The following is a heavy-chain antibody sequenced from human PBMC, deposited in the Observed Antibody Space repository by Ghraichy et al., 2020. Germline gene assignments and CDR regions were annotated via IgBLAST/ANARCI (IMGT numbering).Heavy chain of an antibody. CDR2: IYTSGST. CDR1: GGSVTTVSDY. CDR3: ASPEGY. Sequence: SLNISCTVSGGSVTTVSDYWSWIRQPAGKGLEWIGRIYTSGSTNYNPSLKSRVTMSLDTSKNQFSLNLNSVTAADTAVYYCASPEGYWGQGTLVTVSS. V-gene: IGHV4-61*02. J-gene: IGHJ4*02.